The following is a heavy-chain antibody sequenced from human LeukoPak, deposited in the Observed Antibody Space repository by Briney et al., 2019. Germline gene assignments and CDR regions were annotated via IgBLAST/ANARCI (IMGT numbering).Heavy chain of an antibody. Sequence: SETLSLTYTVSGGSISSYYWSWIRQPPGKGLEWIGYIYYSGSTNYNPSLKSRVTISVDTSKNQFSLKLSSVTAADTAVYYCVRVVALGAAGYYFDYWGQGSLVTVSS. CDR3: VRVVALGAAGYYFDY. V-gene: IGHV4-59*01. J-gene: IGHJ4*02. CDR1: GGSISSYY. CDR2: IYYSGST. D-gene: IGHD6-13*01.